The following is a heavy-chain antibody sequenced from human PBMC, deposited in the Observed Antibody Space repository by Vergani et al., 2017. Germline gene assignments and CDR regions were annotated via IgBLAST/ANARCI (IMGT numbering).Heavy chain of an antibody. CDR3: ARRVPFSAFEGQMLCYGLDV. D-gene: IGHD2-2*01. V-gene: IGHV1-18*01. CDR1: GYTFTIYS. CDR2: ISGYNGNT. Sequence: QVQLVRSGAEVKKPGASVKVSCKASGYTFTIYSIGWVRQAPGQGLEWLGWISGYNGNTNYAQKLQGRVTMTTDTSTSKAYMELRNLRSDDTAVYYCARRVPFSAFEGQMLCYGLDVWGQGTTVTVSS. J-gene: IGHJ6*02.